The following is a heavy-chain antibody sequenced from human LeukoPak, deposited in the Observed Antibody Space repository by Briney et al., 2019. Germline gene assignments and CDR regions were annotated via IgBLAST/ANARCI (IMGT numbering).Heavy chain of an antibody. Sequence: SETLSLTCAVQGVSVNAYSWSWIRQSPEKGLEWIGEINHSGGTNYNPSLKRRATISVDTSENRISLRVTSVTAADTAVYYCARIRCGHTDDRCYNYWGQGTLVTVSS. CDR3: ARIRCGHTDDRCYNY. V-gene: IGHV4-34*01. D-gene: IGHD2-8*01. CDR2: INHSGGT. CDR1: GVSVNAYS. J-gene: IGHJ4*02.